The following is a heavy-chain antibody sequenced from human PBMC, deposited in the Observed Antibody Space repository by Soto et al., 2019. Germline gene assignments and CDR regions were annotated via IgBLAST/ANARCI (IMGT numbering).Heavy chain of an antibody. J-gene: IGHJ4*02. D-gene: IGHD6-19*01. CDR2: ISAYNGNT. V-gene: IGHV1-18*01. CDR1: GYTFTSYG. Sequence: ASVKVSCKASGYTFTSYGISWVRQAPGQGLEWMGWISAYNGNTNYAQKLQGRVTMTTDTSTSTAYMELRSLRSDDTAVYYCARAAYSSGWFVLQVGSDFDYWGQGTLVTVSS. CDR3: ARAAYSSGWFVLQVGSDFDY.